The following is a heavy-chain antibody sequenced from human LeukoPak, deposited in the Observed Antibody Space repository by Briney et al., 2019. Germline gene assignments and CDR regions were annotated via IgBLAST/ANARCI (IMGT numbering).Heavy chain of an antibody. Sequence: ASVKVSCKASGYTFTDYYMHWVRQAPGQGLEWMGWISTYSGNTNYAQRLHGRVTMTTDTSTTTAYMELRNLRSDDTAVYYCARDAYNSRYFDYWGQGTLVTVSS. CDR2: ISTYSGNT. J-gene: IGHJ4*02. V-gene: IGHV1-18*04. D-gene: IGHD5-24*01. CDR1: GYTFTDYY. CDR3: ARDAYNSRYFDY.